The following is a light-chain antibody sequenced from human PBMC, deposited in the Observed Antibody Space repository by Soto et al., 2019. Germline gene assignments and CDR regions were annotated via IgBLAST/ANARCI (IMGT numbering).Light chain of an antibody. J-gene: IGKJ1*01. CDR1: QIISSAH. V-gene: IGKV3-20*01. CDR2: GSS. CDR3: QQYGSSSWT. Sequence: EIVLTQSPGTLSLSPGERATLSCRTSQIISSAHLAWYQHKPGQAPRLLVYGSSSRATGIPDRFSGSGSGTDFTLTISRLEPEDFAVYYCQQYGSSSWTFGQGTKVEIK.